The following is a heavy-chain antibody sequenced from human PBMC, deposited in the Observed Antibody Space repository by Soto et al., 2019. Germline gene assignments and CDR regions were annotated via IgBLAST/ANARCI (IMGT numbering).Heavy chain of an antibody. CDR1: GGSISSYY. CDR2: IYYSGST. D-gene: IGHD3-10*01. J-gene: IGHJ5*02. V-gene: IGHV4-59*01. CDR3: ARVAPKELSELGWFDP. Sequence: PSETLSLTCTVSGGSISSYYWSWIRQPPGKGLEWIGYIYYSGSTNYTPSLKSRVTISVDTSKTQCSLKLSSVTAADTAVYYCARVAPKELSELGWFDPWGQGTLVTVSS.